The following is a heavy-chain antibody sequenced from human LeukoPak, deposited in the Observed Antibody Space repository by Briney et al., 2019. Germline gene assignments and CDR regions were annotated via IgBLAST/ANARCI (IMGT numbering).Heavy chain of an antibody. CDR1: GFTFSSYE. CDR2: ISVSGTTI. D-gene: IGHD7-27*01. Sequence: PGGSLRLSCAASGFTFSSYEMNWVRQAPGKGLEWVSHISVSGTTICYADSVKGRFTISRDNAKNSLYLQMNSLRAEDTAVYYCARIVNWDFDYWGQGTLVTVSS. CDR3: ARIVNWDFDY. V-gene: IGHV3-48*03. J-gene: IGHJ4*02.